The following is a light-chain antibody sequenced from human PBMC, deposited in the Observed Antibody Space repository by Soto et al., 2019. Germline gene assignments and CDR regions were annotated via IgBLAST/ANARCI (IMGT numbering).Light chain of an antibody. J-gene: IGKJ3*01. CDR2: AAS. Sequence: DIQMTQSPSSLSASVGDRVTITCRASQIIRNHLSWYQHTPGKAPKVLIYAASTLQGGVPSRFSGSGSGTDFTLTINSLQPEDFATYFCQQSLSAPFTFGPGTKVDL. CDR1: QIIRNH. CDR3: QQSLSAPFT. V-gene: IGKV1-39*01.